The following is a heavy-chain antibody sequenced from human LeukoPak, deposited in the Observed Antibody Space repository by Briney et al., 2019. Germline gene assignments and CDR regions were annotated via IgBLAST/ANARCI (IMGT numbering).Heavy chain of an antibody. CDR1: GLPFYSYP. Sequence: GGSLRLSCEASGLPFYSYPMHRVPQAPGKGLGWVADIGYDGVSKFYTVSVKRRCTISNDDSKNTLYLQTDSLRDEDTGVYYLAMDFLRGAPDYFVRWGQGALVAVSS. D-gene: IGHD3-10*01. J-gene: IGHJ4*02. CDR2: IGYDGVSK. V-gene: IGHV3-30*04. CDR3: AMDFLRGAPDYFVR.